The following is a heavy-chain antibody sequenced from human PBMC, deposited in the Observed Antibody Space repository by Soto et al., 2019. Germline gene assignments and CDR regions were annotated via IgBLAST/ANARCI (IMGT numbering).Heavy chain of an antibody. Sequence: SETLSLTCTVSGGSISSGGYYWSWIRQHPGKGLEWIGYIYYSGSTYYNPSLKSRVTISVDTSKNQFSLKLSSVTAADTAVYYCAREVIYDSNGYYYSPDYFDYRGQGTLVTVSS. CDR2: IYYSGST. CDR1: GGSISSGGYY. CDR3: AREVIYDSNGYYYSPDYFDY. V-gene: IGHV4-31*03. J-gene: IGHJ4*02. D-gene: IGHD3-22*01.